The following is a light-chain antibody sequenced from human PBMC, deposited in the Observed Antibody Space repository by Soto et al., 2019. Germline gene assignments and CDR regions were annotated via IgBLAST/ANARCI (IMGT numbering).Light chain of an antibody. J-gene: IGLJ1*01. Sequence: QSALIQPPSASGTPGQRVTISCSGSSSNIGSKTVNWYQQLPGTAPKLLIYSNYQRPSGVSDRFSGSKSGTSASLAISGLQSEDEADYYCSAWDASLNGYVFGTGTKVTVL. CDR1: SSNIGSKT. CDR3: SAWDASLNGYV. CDR2: SNY. V-gene: IGLV1-44*01.